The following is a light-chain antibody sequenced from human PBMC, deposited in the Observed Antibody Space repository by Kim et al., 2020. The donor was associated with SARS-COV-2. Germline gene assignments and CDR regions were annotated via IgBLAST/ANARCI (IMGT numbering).Light chain of an antibody. CDR2: DVS. CDR3: CSYAGSFSWV. CDR1: SRDVGGYNY. J-gene: IGLJ3*02. V-gene: IGLV2-11*01. Sequence: GQSVTISCTGTSRDVGGYNYVSWYQHHPGKAPKLMIYDVSKRPAGVPDRFSGSKSGNTASLTISGLQAEDEADYYCCSYAGSFSWVFGGGTQLTVL.